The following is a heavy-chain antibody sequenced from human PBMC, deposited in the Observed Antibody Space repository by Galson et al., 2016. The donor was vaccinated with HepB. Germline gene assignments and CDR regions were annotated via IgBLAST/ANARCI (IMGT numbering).Heavy chain of an antibody. Sequence: ETLSLTCTVSGGSINSSNHYWAWIRQPPGKGLEWIGNVYYTGSASYDPSLKGRVTISVDTSKNQFSLNLNSVTAADTAVYFCARPSTAAGRGDYWGQGTLVIVSA. J-gene: IGHJ4*02. CDR1: GGSINSSNHY. CDR2: VYYTGSA. CDR3: ARPSTAAGRGDY. D-gene: IGHD4-17*01. V-gene: IGHV4-39*01.